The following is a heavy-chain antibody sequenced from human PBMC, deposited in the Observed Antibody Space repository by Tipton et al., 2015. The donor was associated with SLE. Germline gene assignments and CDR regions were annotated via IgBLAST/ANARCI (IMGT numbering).Heavy chain of an antibody. CDR3: ASRFWSAPI. Sequence: TLSLTCAVFGGSFSGYYWSWIRQPPGKGLEWIGEINHSGSTNYNPSLKSRVTISVDTSKNQFSLKLNSVTAADTAVYYCASRFWSAPIWGQGTMVTVSS. CDR2: INHSGST. D-gene: IGHD3-3*01. J-gene: IGHJ3*02. CDR1: GGSFSGYY. V-gene: IGHV4-34*01.